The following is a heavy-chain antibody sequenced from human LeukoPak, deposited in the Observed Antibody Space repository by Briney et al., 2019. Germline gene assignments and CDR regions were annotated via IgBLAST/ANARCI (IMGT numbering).Heavy chain of an antibody. D-gene: IGHD5-24*01. CDR3: ASETATSLDYYYMDV. CDR2: IRYDGSNK. V-gene: IGHV3-30*02. CDR1: GFTFSSYG. Sequence: GGSLRLSCAASGFTFSSYGMYWVRQAPGKGLEWVAFIRYDGSNKYYADSVKGRFTVSRDNSKNSLYLQMNGLRAEDTAVYYCASETATSLDYYYMDVWGKGTTATVSS. J-gene: IGHJ6*03.